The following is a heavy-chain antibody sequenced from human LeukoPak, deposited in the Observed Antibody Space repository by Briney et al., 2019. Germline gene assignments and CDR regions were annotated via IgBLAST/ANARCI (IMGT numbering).Heavy chain of an antibody. D-gene: IGHD2-2*02. CDR1: GFTFSSYW. CDR2: INTDGSST. CDR3: ARVGYCSSISCYRGPSYYYYYYMDV. J-gene: IGHJ6*03. V-gene: IGHV3-74*01. Sequence: GGSLRLSCAASGFTFSSYWMHWVRHAPGKGLVWVSRINTDGSSTSYADSVKDRFTISRDNAKNTLYLQMNSLRAEDTAVNYCARVGYCSSISCYRGPSYYYYYYMDVWGKGTTVTVSS.